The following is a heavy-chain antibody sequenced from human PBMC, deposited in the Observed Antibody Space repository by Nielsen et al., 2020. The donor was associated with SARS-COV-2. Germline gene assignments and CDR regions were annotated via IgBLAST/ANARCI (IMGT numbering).Heavy chain of an antibody. D-gene: IGHD6-13*01. CDR1: GFTFSSYG. V-gene: IGHV3-30*18. CDR2: ISYDGSNK. CDR3: AKDPGYSSSWYGDDFDY. Sequence: GESLKISCAASGFTFSSYGMHWVRQAPGKGLEWVAVISYDGSNKYYADSVKGRFTISRDNSKNTLYLQMNSLRAEDTAVYYCAKDPGYSSSWYGDDFDYWGQGTLVTVSS. J-gene: IGHJ4*02.